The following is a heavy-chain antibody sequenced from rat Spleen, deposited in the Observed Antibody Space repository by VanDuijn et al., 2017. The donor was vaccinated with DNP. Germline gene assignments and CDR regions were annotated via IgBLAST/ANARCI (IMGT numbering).Heavy chain of an antibody. J-gene: IGHJ4*01. CDR3: ATQDYSDYYAMDA. CDR2: ISYDGGST. CDR1: GFSFSDYD. V-gene: IGHV5-7*01. D-gene: IGHD1-1*01. Sequence: EVQLVESGGGLVQPGRSLKLSCAASGFSFSDYDMAWVRQAPKKGLEWVATISYDGGSTYYRDSVKGRFTISRDNAKSSLYLQMNSLRSEDTATYYCATQDYSDYYAMDAWGQGTSVTVSS.